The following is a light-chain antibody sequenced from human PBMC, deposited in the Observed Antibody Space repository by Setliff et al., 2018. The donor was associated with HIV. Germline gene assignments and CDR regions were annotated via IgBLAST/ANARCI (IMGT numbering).Light chain of an antibody. J-gene: IGLJ1*01. CDR3: SSYTFSSTPYV. CDR1: SSDVGGSNY. CDR2: EVS. V-gene: IGLV2-14*01. Sequence: LTQPASVSGSPGQSITIPCTGTSSDVGGSNYVSWYQQHPGKAPKLMIYEVSNRPSWVSNRFSGSKSGNTASLTISGLQAEDEADYYCSSYTFSSTPYVFGTGTKVTVL.